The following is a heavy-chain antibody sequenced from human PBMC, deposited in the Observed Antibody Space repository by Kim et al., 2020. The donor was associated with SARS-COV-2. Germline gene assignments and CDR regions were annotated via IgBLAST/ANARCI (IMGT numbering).Heavy chain of an antibody. D-gene: IGHD3-9*01. Sequence: GGSLRLSCAVSGFTFSSYGMHWVRQAPGKGLEWVAVISYDGSNKYYADSVKGRFTISRDNSKNTLYLQMNSLRAEDTAVYYCAKDLVYYDILTGYFWHASTPYYYYGLGVWGQGTTVTVAS. J-gene: IGHJ6*02. CDR1: GFTFSSYG. V-gene: IGHV3-30*18. CDR3: AKDLVYYDILTGYFWHASTPYYYYGLGV. CDR2: ISYDGSNK.